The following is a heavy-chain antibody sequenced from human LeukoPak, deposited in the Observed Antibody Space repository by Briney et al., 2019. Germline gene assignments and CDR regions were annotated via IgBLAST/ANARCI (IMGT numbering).Heavy chain of an antibody. V-gene: IGHV4-34*01. CDR2: INHSGST. D-gene: IGHD2-8*01. Sequence: PSETLSLTCAVYGGSFSGYYWSWIRQPPGKGLEWIGEINHSGSTNYNPSLKSRVTISVDTSKNQFSLKLSSVTAADTAVYYCARGLPVLMVYAILSNWFDPWGQGTLVTVSS. J-gene: IGHJ5*02. CDR1: GGSFSGYY. CDR3: ARGLPVLMVYAILSNWFDP.